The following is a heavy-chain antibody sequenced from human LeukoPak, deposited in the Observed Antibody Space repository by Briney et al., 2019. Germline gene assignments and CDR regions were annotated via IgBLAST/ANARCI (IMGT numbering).Heavy chain of an antibody. CDR1: GGTFSSYA. D-gene: IGHD6-13*01. Sequence: ASVKVSCKASGGTFSSYAISWVRQAPGQGLEWMGGIIPIFGTANYAQKFQGRVTITADESTSTAYMELSSLRSEDTAVYYCARDSSSIAAAGVFQHWGQGTLVTGSS. CDR3: ARDSSSIAAAGVFQH. J-gene: IGHJ1*01. CDR2: IIPIFGTA. V-gene: IGHV1-69*13.